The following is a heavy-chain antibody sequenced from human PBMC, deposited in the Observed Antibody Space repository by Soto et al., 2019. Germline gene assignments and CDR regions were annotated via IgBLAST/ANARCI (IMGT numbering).Heavy chain of an antibody. Sequence: QVQLVQSGAEVKKPGSSVKVSCKASGGTFSSYAISWVRQAPGQGLEWMGGIIPLFGTANYAQKFQGRVTITADESTTTAYRELSSLRSEDTAVYYCARVSLGVVVPAAMPDYYYGMDVWGQGTTVPVSS. CDR3: ARVSLGVVVPAAMPDYYYGMDV. D-gene: IGHD2-2*01. J-gene: IGHJ6*02. CDR2: IIPLFGTA. CDR1: GGTFSSYA. V-gene: IGHV1-69*01.